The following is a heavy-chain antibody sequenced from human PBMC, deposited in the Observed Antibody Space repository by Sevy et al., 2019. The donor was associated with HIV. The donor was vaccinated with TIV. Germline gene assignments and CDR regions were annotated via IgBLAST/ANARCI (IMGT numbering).Heavy chain of an antibody. V-gene: IGHV3-15*01. J-gene: IGHJ4*02. Sequence: GGSLRLSCAASGFTFSKAWMSWVRQAPGKGLEWVGRIKSNTDGGTTDYAEPVKGRFTISRDVSKNTLYLQVNSLKTYDTAVYYCTTKKDFWSGYFYFDYWGQGTLVTVSS. CDR1: GFTFSKAW. D-gene: IGHD3-3*01. CDR2: IKSNTDGGTT. CDR3: TTKKDFWSGYFYFDY.